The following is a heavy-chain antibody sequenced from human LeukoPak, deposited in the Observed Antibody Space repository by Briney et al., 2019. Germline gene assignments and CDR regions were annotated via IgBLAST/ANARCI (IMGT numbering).Heavy chain of an antibody. J-gene: IGHJ4*02. Sequence: GGSLRLSCVASGFTFSSYAMSWVRQAPGKGLEWVSAISGSGGSTYYADSVKGRFTISRDNSKNTLYLQMNSLRAEDTAVYYCAKDLGTIVLMVYAMRGGFDYWGQGTLVTVSS. V-gene: IGHV3-23*01. CDR1: GFTFSSYA. CDR2: ISGSGGST. CDR3: AKDLGTIVLMVYAMRGGFDY. D-gene: IGHD2-8*01.